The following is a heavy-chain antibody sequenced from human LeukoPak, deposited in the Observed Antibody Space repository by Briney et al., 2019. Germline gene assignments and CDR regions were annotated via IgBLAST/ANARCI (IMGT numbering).Heavy chain of an antibody. V-gene: IGHV3-66*02. CDR1: GSNVSGNY. J-gene: IGHJ6*03. CDR3: ARRVGSYLYYYYMDV. CDR2: IYVGGTT. Sequence: TGGSLRLSCAASGSNVSGNYMSWVRQAPGRGLEWVSLIYVGGTTNYADSVKGRFTISRDNSKNTLYLQMNSLRAEDTAVYYCARRVGSYLYYYYMDVWGKGTTVTVSS. D-gene: IGHD1-26*01.